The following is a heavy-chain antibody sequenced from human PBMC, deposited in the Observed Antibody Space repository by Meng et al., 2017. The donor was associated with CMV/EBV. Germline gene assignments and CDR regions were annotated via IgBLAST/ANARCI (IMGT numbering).Heavy chain of an antibody. V-gene: IGHV3-48*03. D-gene: IGHD2-2*01. Sequence: SLKISCAASGFTFSSYEMHWVRPAPGKGLEWVSYISSSGSTIYYADSVKGRFTISRDNAKNSLYLQMNSLRAEDTAVYYCARDLIVVVPAAEAWYYYGMDVWGQGTTVTVSS. CDR2: ISSSGSTI. CDR3: ARDLIVVVPAAEAWYYYGMDV. CDR1: GFTFSSYE. J-gene: IGHJ6*02.